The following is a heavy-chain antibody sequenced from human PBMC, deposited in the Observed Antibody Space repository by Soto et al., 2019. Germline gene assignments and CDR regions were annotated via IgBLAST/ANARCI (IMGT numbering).Heavy chain of an antibody. D-gene: IGHD6-19*01. J-gene: IGHJ4*02. CDR1: GYTFTSFD. CDR2: MNPNSGNT. V-gene: IGHV1-8*01. Sequence: QVQLVQSGAEVKKPGASVKVSCKASGYTFTSFDINWVQQATGQGLEWMGWMNPNSGNTGYAQKFQGRVTMTRNTSISTAYMELSSLSSEDTAVYYCARAYTWGVAVAGTWGQGTLVTVSS. CDR3: ARAYTWGVAVAGT.